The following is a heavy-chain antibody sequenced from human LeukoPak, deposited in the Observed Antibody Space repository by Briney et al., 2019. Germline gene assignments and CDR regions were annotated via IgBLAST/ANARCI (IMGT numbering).Heavy chain of an antibody. Sequence: SETLSLTCTASGGSISDYYLSWIRQPPGKELEWIGWIFGSGSSNYNPSLKSRLTISVDTSKNQLSLKLTYATAADTAVYYCAREKDTGSNHAKIRYDIWGQGTMVTVSS. D-gene: IGHD1-26*01. CDR3: AREKDTGSNHAKIRYDI. CDR2: IFGSGSS. CDR1: GGSISDYY. V-gene: IGHV4-59*01. J-gene: IGHJ3*02.